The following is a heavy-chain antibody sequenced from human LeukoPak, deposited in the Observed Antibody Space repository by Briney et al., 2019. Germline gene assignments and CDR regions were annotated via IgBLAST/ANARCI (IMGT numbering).Heavy chain of an antibody. CDR1: GGSISSYY. D-gene: IGHD5-18*01. J-gene: IGHJ3*02. V-gene: IGHV4-59*01. Sequence: SETLSLTCTVSGGSISSYYWNWIRQPPGKGLEWIGYIYYSGSTNYNPSLKSRITISVDTSKNQFSLRLSSVTAADTAVYYCARATWIQLPQIWGQGTMVTVSS. CDR2: IYYSGST. CDR3: ARATWIQLPQI.